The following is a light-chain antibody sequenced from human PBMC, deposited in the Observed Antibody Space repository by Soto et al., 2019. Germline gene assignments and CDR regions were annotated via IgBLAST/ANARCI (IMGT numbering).Light chain of an antibody. V-gene: IGKV1-5*01. Sequence: DIQMTQSPSTLSASVGDRVTITCRAIQSISNWLAWYQQKPGKAPNVLIYDVSKLQRGVPSRFSGSGSGTEFTLTITSLQPDDFATYYCQQYHRYSLTFGGGTKVDLK. CDR1: QSISNW. CDR3: QQYHRYSLT. CDR2: DVS. J-gene: IGKJ4*01.